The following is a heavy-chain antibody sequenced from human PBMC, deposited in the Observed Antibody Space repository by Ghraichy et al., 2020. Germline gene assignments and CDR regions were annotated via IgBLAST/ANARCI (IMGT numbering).Heavy chain of an antibody. Sequence: GGSLRLSCAASGFTFSSYSMNWVRQAPGKGLEWVSSISSSSSYIYYADSVKGRFTISRDNAKNSLYLQMNSLRAEDTAVCYCARDLYYYDSSGYTGAWGQGTLVTVSS. CDR2: ISSSSSYI. J-gene: IGHJ4*02. CDR3: ARDLYYYDSSGYTGA. CDR1: GFTFSSYS. D-gene: IGHD3-22*01. V-gene: IGHV3-21*01.